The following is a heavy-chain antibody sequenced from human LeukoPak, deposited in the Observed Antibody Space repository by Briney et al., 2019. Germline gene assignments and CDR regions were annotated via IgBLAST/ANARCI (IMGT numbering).Heavy chain of an antibody. J-gene: IGHJ4*02. D-gene: IGHD6-6*01. CDR3: ARDQSIAARQYYFDS. V-gene: IGHV1-69*05. CDR2: IIPIFGTA. CDR1: GGTFRSYG. Sequence: SVKVSCKASGGTFRSYGISWVRQAPGRGLEWMGGIIPIFGTASYPQKFQGRLSITTDESTTIAYMDLTSLTSEDTAVYYCARDQSIAARQYYFDSWGQGTLVTVSS.